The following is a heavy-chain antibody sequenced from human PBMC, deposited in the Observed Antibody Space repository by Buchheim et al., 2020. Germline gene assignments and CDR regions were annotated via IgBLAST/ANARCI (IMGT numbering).Heavy chain of an antibody. J-gene: IGHJ4*02. CDR3: ATLDYGDYGYFDY. D-gene: IGHD4-17*01. V-gene: IGHV3-48*02. CDR2: ISRSSSTI. CDR1: GFTFSSYS. Sequence: EVQLVESGGGLVQPGGSLRLSCAASGFTFSSYSMNWVRQAPGKGLEWVSYISRSSSTIYYADSLKGRFTISRDNANNSLYLQMNSLRDEDTAVYYCATLDYGDYGYFDYGGQGTL.